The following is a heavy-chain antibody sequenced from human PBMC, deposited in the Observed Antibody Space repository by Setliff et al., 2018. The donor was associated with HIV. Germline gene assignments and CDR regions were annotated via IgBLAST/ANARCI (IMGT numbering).Heavy chain of an antibody. CDR3: AVMGHCSANSCFRTEGFDY. CDR1: AYTFTGYY. V-gene: IGHV1-2*02. J-gene: IGHJ4*02. CDR2: INPNSGAT. Sequence: ASVKVSCKASAYTFTGYYIHWVRRAPGQGLEWMGWINPNSGATNFAQKFQGSVTLTRDTSITTAYMELRGLRSDDTAVYYCAVMGHCSANSCFRTEGFDYWGQGTLVTVSS. D-gene: IGHD2-15*01.